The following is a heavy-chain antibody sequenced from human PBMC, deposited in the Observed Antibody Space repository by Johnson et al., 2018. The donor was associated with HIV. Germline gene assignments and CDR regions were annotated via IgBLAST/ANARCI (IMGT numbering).Heavy chain of an antibody. D-gene: IGHD6-19*01. V-gene: IGHV3-30*04. CDR1: RFTFSNYA. CDR2: ISYDGSNK. Sequence: QMQLVESGGGVVQPGRSLRLSCAASRFTFSNYALHWVRQAPGKGLEWVAVISYDGSNKYYADSVKGRFTISRDNAKNSLYLQMKSLIAEDTAVYYCARGLWLTPDVFDVWGQGTMVTVSS. J-gene: IGHJ3*01. CDR3: ARGLWLTPDVFDV.